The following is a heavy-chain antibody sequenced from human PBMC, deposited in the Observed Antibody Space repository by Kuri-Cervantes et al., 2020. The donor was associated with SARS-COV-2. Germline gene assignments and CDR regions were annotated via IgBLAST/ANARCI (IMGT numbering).Heavy chain of an antibody. CDR3: ARVVVTATYYFDC. CDR2: IYYSGST. Sequence: GSLRLSCTVSSGSISRSYYYWDWIRQPPGGRLEWIGNIYYSGSTYYNPSLESRVTISLDTSKNQFSLRLSSVTAADTAVYYCARVVVTATYYFDCWGQGTLVTVSS. CDR1: SGSISRSYYY. V-gene: IGHV4-39*01. D-gene: IGHD2-21*02. J-gene: IGHJ4*02.